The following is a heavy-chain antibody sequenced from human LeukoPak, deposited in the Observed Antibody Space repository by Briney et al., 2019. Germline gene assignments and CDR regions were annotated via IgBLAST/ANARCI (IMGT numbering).Heavy chain of an antibody. CDR1: GFTFSNYR. CDR3: IGRPGGGTFDI. J-gene: IGHJ3*02. V-gene: IGHV3-74*01. Sequence: PGGSLRLSCAGSGFTFSNYRMHWVRQAPGKGLVWVSRISYDGSSTNYADSVRSRFTISRDNAKDTLYLQMNSLRAEDTGVYYCIGRPGGGTFDIWGQGTMVTVSS. CDR2: ISYDGSST. D-gene: IGHD3-16*01.